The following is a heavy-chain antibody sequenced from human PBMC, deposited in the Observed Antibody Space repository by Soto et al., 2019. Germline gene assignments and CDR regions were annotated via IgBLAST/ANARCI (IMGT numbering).Heavy chain of an antibody. CDR1: GFNFGSYA. Sequence: GGSLRLSCTASGFNFGSYAMSWVRQAPGKGLEWVSAISGSGGSTYYADSVKGRFTISRDNSKNTLYLQMNSLRAEDTAVYYCAKDTDGSGSYYSNWGQGTLVTVSS. V-gene: IGHV3-23*01. J-gene: IGHJ4*02. CDR3: AKDTDGSGSYYSN. CDR2: ISGSGGST. D-gene: IGHD3-10*01.